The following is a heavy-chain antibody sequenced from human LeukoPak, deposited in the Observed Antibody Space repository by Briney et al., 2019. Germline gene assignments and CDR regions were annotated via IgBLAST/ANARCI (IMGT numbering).Heavy chain of an antibody. CDR2: ISYDGPIK. D-gene: IGHD5-24*01. CDR1: GLTFSAYA. J-gene: IGHJ1*01. Sequence: SAGSLRLSCAASGLTFSAYAMHWVRQAPGKGLEWVSAISYDGPIKNYAESVKGRFTMPRDNSKNTLYLQMNSLRAEDTAVYFCATRGQMAAANVEYFHHWGQGTLVTVSS. V-gene: IGHV3-30*14. CDR3: ATRGQMAAANVEYFHH.